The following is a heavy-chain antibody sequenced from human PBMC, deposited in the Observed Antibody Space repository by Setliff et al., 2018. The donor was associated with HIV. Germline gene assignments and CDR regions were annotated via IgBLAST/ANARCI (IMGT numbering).Heavy chain of an antibody. V-gene: IGHV4-34*01. CDR3: ARLCIAAAGTRSIPWYFDL. CDR1: GGSLSGYY. J-gene: IGHJ2*01. CDR2: VSHTGST. D-gene: IGHD6-13*01. Sequence: SETLSLTCAVYGGSLSGYYWRWIRQPPGKGLEWIGDVSHTGSTNYNPSLKSRITISADTPKNQFSLKLSSVTAADTAVYYCARLCIAAAGTRSIPWYFDLWGRGTLVTVSS.